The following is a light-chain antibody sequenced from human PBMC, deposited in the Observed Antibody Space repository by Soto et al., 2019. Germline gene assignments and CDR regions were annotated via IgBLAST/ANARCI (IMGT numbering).Light chain of an antibody. CDR1: QSVSSN. CDR3: QQYGSSPVT. Sequence: IVITQSPSTLSVSPGERATLSCRASQSVSSNLAWYQQKPGQAPRLLIYGVSTRATGIPDRFSGSGSGTDFTLTISRLEPEDFAVYYCQQYGSSPVTFGPGTKVDIK. V-gene: IGKV3-20*01. CDR2: GVS. J-gene: IGKJ3*01.